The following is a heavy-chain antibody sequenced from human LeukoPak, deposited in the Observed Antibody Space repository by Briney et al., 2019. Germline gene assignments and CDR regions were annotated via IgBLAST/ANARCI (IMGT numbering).Heavy chain of an antibody. CDR1: GFTFSSYW. J-gene: IGHJ4*02. D-gene: IGHD3-22*01. CDR3: ARDQASITMIVVVSGYYFDY. Sequence: GGSLRLSCAASGFTFSSYWMSWVRQAPGKGLEWVANIKQDGSEKYYVDSVKGRFTISRDNAKNSLYLQMNSLRAEDTAVYYCARDQASITMIVVVSGYYFDYWGQGTLVTVSS. CDR2: IKQDGSEK. V-gene: IGHV3-7*01.